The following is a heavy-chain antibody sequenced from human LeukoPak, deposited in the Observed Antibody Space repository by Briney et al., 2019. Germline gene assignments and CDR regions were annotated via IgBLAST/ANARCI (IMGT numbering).Heavy chain of an antibody. CDR2: IDHRGLNT. D-gene: IGHD3-16*01. CDR3: VRDVGGMSFFDF. J-gene: IGHJ4*02. CDR1: GFVSSGYA. Sequence: GGSLRLSSAASGFVSSGYAMAWVRQTATKGLEWVSTIDHRGLNTHYSDSVQGRLTISRDNSRDTLYLQMESLSAEDTAVYFCVRDVGGMSFFDFWGRGTLVIVSS. V-gene: IGHV3-23*01.